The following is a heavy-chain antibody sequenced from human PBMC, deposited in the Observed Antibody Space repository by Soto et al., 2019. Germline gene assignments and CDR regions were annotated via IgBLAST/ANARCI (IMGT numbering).Heavy chain of an antibody. Sequence: SETLSLTCAVYGASLSDNYCNWLRQPPGKGLEWIGEINHSGNTNYNPSLRSRVTISIDTSKNQLSLNLRYVSAADTAVYYCVRGRGEFDAWGQGTPVTVSS. CDR3: VRGRGEFDA. V-gene: IGHV4-34*01. CDR2: INHSGNT. CDR1: GASLSDNY. D-gene: IGHD2-21*01. J-gene: IGHJ5*02.